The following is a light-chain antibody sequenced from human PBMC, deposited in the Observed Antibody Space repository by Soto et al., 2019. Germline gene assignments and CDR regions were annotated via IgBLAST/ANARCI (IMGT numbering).Light chain of an antibody. J-gene: IGKJ1*01. CDR2: GAS. Sequence: TLSLSPGERATLSCRASQSVSNNYLAWYQQKPGQAPRLLIYGASTRATGIPDRFSGSGSGTDFTLTISRLEPEDFAVYYCQQYGSSGTFGQGTKVDIK. CDR1: QSVSNNY. CDR3: QQYGSSGT. V-gene: IGKV3-20*01.